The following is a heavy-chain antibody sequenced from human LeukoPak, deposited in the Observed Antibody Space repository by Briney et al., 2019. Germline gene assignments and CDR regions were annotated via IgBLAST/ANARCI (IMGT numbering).Heavy chain of an antibody. J-gene: IGHJ6*02. D-gene: IGHD6-19*01. CDR2: ISYDGSNK. CDR1: GFTFSSYA. CDR3: ARDHSVGGWYGGYYYGMDV. Sequence: GRSLRLSCAASGFTFSSYAMHWVRQAPGKGLEWVAVISYDGSNKYYADSVKGRFTISRDNSKNTLYLQMNSLRAEDTAVYYCARDHSVGGWYGGYYYGMDVWGQGTTVTVSS. V-gene: IGHV3-30-3*01.